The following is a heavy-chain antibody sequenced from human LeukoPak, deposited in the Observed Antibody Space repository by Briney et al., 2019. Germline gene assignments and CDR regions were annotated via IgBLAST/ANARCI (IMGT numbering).Heavy chain of an antibody. J-gene: IGHJ4*02. Sequence: KSGGSLRLSCAASGFTFSSYSMNWVRQAPGKGLEWFSSISSSSSYIYYADSVKGRFTISRDNAKNSLYLQMNSLRAEDTAVYYCARRVYSSSSFDYWGQGTLVTVSS. CDR3: ARRVYSSSSFDY. CDR1: GFTFSSYS. V-gene: IGHV3-21*01. D-gene: IGHD6-13*01. CDR2: ISSSSSYI.